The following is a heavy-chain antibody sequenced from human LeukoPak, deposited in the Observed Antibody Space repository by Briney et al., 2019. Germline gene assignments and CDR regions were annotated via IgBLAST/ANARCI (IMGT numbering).Heavy chain of an antibody. CDR2: ISSSSRYI. D-gene: IGHD3-10*01. J-gene: IGHJ6*03. Sequence: GGSLRLSCAASGFTFSSYSMNWVRQAPGKGLEWVSSISSSSRYIYYADSVKGRFTISRDNSKNTLYLQMNSLRAEDTAVYYCAKLGKTENHYGSGRFSYYYYMDVWGKGTTVTISS. V-gene: IGHV3-21*01. CDR1: GFTFSSYS. CDR3: AKLGKTENHYGSGRFSYYYYMDV.